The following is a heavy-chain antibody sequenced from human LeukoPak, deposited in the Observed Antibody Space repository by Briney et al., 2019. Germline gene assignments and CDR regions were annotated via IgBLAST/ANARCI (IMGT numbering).Heavy chain of an antibody. Sequence: PSETLSLTCTVSGDSISSYSWSWVRQPPGRGLEWIGYIYYSGSTTYNPSLKSRVTISVDTSKNQFSLKLSSVTAANTAVYYCARTLYCSGGSCYLEGAFDIWGQGTMVTVSS. D-gene: IGHD2-15*01. J-gene: IGHJ3*02. CDR3: ARTLYCSGGSCYLEGAFDI. V-gene: IGHV4-59*12. CDR2: IYYSGST. CDR1: GDSISSYS.